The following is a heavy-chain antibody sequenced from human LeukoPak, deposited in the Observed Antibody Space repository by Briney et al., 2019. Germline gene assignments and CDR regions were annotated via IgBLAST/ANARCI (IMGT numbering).Heavy chain of an antibody. V-gene: IGHV3-15*01. J-gene: IGHJ4*02. Sequence: GGSLRLSCAASGFNFTNAWMSWVRQAPGKGLEWVGRIKSKTDGGTTDYAAPVKGRFTISRDDSKNTLYLQMNSLKTEDTAVYYCTTESPWGFRDYWGQGTLVTVSS. CDR2: IKSKTDGGTT. CDR1: GFNFTNAW. D-gene: IGHD3-16*01. CDR3: TTESPWGFRDY.